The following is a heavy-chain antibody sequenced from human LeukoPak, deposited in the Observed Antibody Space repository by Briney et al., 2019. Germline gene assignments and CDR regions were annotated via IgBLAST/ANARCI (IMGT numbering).Heavy chain of an antibody. D-gene: IGHD1-26*01. Sequence: PGGSLRLSCAASGFTFSDYYMSWIRQAPGKGLEWVSYISSSSSYTNYAVSVKGRFTISRDNAKNSLYLQMNSLRAEDTAVYYCARDGIVGAADYWGQGTLVTVSS. J-gene: IGHJ4*02. CDR1: GFTFSDYY. CDR2: ISSSSSYT. CDR3: ARDGIVGAADY. V-gene: IGHV3-11*06.